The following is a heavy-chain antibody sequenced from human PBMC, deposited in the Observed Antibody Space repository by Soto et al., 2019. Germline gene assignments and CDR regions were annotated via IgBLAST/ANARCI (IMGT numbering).Heavy chain of an antibody. V-gene: IGHV1-24*01. CDR3: ARGNDSSGYLQFDY. D-gene: IGHD3-22*01. J-gene: IGHJ4*02. CDR1: GYTLTELS. Sequence: GSSVKVSCKVSGYTLTELSMHWVRQAPGKGLEWMGGFDPEDGETIYAQKFQGRVTMTEDTSTDTAYMELSSLRSEDTAVYYCARGNDSSGYLQFDYWGQGTLVTVS. CDR2: FDPEDGET.